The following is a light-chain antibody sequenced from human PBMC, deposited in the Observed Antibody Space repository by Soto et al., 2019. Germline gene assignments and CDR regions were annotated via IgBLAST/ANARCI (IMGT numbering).Light chain of an antibody. V-gene: IGKV1-9*01. CDR1: QDISSL. CDR3: QHRHSYPIT. CDR2: TAS. Sequence: DLQLTQSPSFLSASVEDGITISCRASQDISSLLAWYQQKPGKAPRLLIHTASTLQSGVPSRFSGSGAGTEFTLTISSLQPEDFATYYCQHRHSYPITFGQGTRLEIK. J-gene: IGKJ5*01.